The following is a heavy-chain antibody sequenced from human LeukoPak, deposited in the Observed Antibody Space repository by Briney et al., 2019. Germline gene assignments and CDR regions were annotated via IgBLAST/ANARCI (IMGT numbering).Heavy chain of an antibody. Sequence: GGSLILSCAASGFTFSSYAMSWVRQAPAKVQEWVSAISGSGGSTYYADSVKGRFTISRDNSKNTLYLQMNSLRAEDTAVYYCAKDAPVNIVVVPAANSWGQGTLVTVSS. D-gene: IGHD2-2*01. CDR1: GFTFSSYA. CDR2: ISGSGGST. V-gene: IGHV3-23*01. J-gene: IGHJ4*02. CDR3: AKDAPVNIVVVPAANS.